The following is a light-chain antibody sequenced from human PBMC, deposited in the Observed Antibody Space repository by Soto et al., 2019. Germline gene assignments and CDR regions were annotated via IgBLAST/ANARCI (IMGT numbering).Light chain of an antibody. J-gene: IGKJ4*01. CDR3: QQSYSTLRT. V-gene: IGKV1-39*01. Sequence: DIQMTQSPSSLSASVGNRVTITCQASQDIATYLNWYQQKPGKAPNLLIYAASSLQSGVPSRFSGSGSGTDFTLTISSLQPEDFATYYCQQSYSTLRTFGGGTKVEIK. CDR1: QDIATY. CDR2: AAS.